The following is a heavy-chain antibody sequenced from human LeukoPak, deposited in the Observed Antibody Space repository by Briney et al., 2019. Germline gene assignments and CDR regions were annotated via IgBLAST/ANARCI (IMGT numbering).Heavy chain of an antibody. V-gene: IGHV1-18*01. CDR1: GYTFTSYG. J-gene: IGHJ4*02. CDR3: ARARAARKDIVVVPAAKEELELRYYFDY. Sequence: GASVKVSCKASGYTFTSYGISWVRQAPGQGLEWMGWISAYNGNTNYAQKLQGRVTMTTDTSTSTAYMELRSLRSDDTAVYYCARARAARKDIVVVPAAKEELELRYYFDYWGQGTLVTVSS. D-gene: IGHD2-2*01. CDR2: ISAYNGNT.